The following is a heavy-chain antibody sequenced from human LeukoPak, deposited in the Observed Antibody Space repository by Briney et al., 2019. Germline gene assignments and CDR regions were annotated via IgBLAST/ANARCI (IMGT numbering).Heavy chain of an antibody. CDR1: GFTFSSYA. CDR2: ISGSGGGT. D-gene: IGHD3-3*01. CDR3: AKAPRDVLRFLEWLFPDGFDV. J-gene: IGHJ3*01. Sequence: PGGSLRLSCAASGFTFSSYAMSWVRQAPGKGLEWVSGISGSGGGTHSADSVKGRFTISRDNSKNALYLQMNSLRAEDTALYYCAKAPRDVLRFLEWLFPDGFDVWGQGTMVTVSS. V-gene: IGHV3-23*01.